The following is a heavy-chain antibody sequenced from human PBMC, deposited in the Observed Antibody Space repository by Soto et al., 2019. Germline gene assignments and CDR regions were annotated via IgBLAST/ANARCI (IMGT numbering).Heavy chain of an antibody. D-gene: IGHD1-1*01. CDR3: ARGRGLYNSGRSQLDY. Sequence: QVQLVQSGAEVKKPGSSVRVSCKASGDTFSRYTLNWVRQAPRQGLEWVGGIIPRFGTTNFAPTLQGRVTITADESMSTVYMELSSLRSEDTALYYCARGRGLYNSGRSQLDYWGQGTLVTVSS. V-gene: IGHV1-69*01. J-gene: IGHJ4*02. CDR2: IIPRFGTT. CDR1: GDTFSRYT.